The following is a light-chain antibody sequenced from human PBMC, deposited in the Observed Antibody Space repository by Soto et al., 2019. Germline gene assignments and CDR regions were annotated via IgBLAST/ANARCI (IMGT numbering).Light chain of an antibody. Sequence: ELVMTQSPATLYVSPGESATLSCRASQSVGSNLAWYQQKPGQAPRRLLYGASTRATGTPTRFSGSGSGTDFTLTISRLAPEDFAVYFCPQYCSTPLNFGGGSKVEIK. CDR1: QSVGSN. V-gene: IGKV3-15*01. CDR3: PQYCSTPLN. J-gene: IGKJ4*01. CDR2: GAS.